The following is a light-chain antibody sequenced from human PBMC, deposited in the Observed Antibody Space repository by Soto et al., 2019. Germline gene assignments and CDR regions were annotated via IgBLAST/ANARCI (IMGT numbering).Light chain of an antibody. V-gene: IGLV2-14*01. CDR3: TSYTSVTIVV. CDR2: GVT. Sequence: QSALTQPASVSGSRGQSITISCTGSNSDIGGYNSVSWYQQHPGKAPKLLIFGVTNRPSGVSDRFSGSKSGNTASLTISALQAEDEADYYCTSYTSVTIVVFGGGTKLTVL. J-gene: IGLJ2*01. CDR1: NSDIGGYNS.